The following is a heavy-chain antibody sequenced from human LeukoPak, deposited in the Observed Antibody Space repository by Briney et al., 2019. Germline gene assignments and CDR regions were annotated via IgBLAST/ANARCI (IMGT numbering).Heavy chain of an antibody. CDR2: IYYSGST. Sequence: SETLSLTCTVSGGSISSSSYYWGWIRQPPGKGLEWNGSIYYSGSTYYNPSLKSRVTISVDTSKNQFSLKLSSVTAADTAVYYCARDQWAAAAGTPNWFDPWGQGTLVTVSS. J-gene: IGHJ5*02. D-gene: IGHD6-13*01. CDR3: ARDQWAAAAGTPNWFDP. V-gene: IGHV4-39*07. CDR1: GGSISSSSYY.